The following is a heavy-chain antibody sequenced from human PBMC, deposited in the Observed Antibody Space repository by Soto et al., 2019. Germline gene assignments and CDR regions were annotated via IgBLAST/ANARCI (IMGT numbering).Heavy chain of an antibody. V-gene: IGHV1-18*04. CDR2: ISAYNGNT. CDR1: GYTFTSYV. J-gene: IGHJ5*02. Sequence: ASAKVSCKASGYTFTSYVISLVRQDPGQGLEWMRWISAYNGNTKYSQKLQGRVTMTRDTSASRAAMELSSLRSEDTAVYYCAKGSKIVVVPAAKYNWFDPWGQGTLVTLSS. CDR3: AKGSKIVVVPAAKYNWFDP. D-gene: IGHD2-2*01.